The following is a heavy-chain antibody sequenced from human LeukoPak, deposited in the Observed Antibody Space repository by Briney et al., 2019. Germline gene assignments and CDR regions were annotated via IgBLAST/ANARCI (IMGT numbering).Heavy chain of an antibody. J-gene: IGHJ4*02. CDR3: ARGLWFGDENPPYFDY. V-gene: IGHV4-38-2*02. D-gene: IGHD3-10*01. CDR1: GYSISSGYY. CDR2: IHHSGST. Sequence: SETLSLTCTVSGYSISSGYYWGWIRQPPGKGLEWIGSIHHSGSTYYDPSLKSRVTISVDTSRNQFSLKLSSVTAADTAVYYCARGLWFGDENPPYFDYWGQGILVTVSS.